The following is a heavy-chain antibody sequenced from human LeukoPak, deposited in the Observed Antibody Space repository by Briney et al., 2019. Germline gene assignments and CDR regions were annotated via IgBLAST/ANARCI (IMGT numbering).Heavy chain of an antibody. J-gene: IGHJ4*02. V-gene: IGHV3-48*03. D-gene: IGHD2-2*01. Sequence: GGSLRLSCAASGFTFSSYEMNWVRQAPGKGLEWVSYISSSGSTIYYADCVKGRFTISRDNAKNSLYLQMNSLRAEDTAVYYCARDWGYCSSTSCSSLDYWGQGTLVTVSS. CDR3: ARDWGYCSSTSCSSLDY. CDR2: ISSSGSTI. CDR1: GFTFSSYE.